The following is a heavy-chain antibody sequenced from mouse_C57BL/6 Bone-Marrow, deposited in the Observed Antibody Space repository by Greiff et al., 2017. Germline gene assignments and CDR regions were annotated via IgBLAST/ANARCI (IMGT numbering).Heavy chain of an antibody. V-gene: IGHV2-2*01. CDR3: ARNPYGKRGYYYAMDY. D-gene: IGHD2-1*01. Sequence: VQLQQSGPGLVQPSQSLSITCTVSGFSLTSYGVHWVRQSPGTGLEWLGVIWSGGSTDYNAAFISRLSISKDNSKSQVFFKMNSLQADDTAIYYCARNPYGKRGYYYAMDYWGQGTSVTVSS. CDR1: GFSLTSYG. J-gene: IGHJ4*01. CDR2: IWSGGST.